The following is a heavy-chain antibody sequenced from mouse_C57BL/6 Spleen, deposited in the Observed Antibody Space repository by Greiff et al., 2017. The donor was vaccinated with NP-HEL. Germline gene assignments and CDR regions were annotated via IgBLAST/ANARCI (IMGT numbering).Heavy chain of an antibody. CDR2: INPNNGGT. CDR1: GYTFTDYN. J-gene: IGHJ3*01. CDR3: ARDGSTSRPFAY. V-gene: IGHV1-22*01. D-gene: IGHD1-1*01. Sequence: VQLKQSGPELVKPGASVKMSCKASGYTFTDYNMHWVKQSHGKSLEWIGYINPNNGGTSYNQKFKGKATLTVNKSSSTDYMELRSLTSEDSAVYYCARDGSTSRPFAYWGQGTLVTVSA.